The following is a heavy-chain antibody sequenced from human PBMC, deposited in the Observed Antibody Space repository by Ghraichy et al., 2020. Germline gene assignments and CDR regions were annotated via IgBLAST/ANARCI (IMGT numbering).Heavy chain of an antibody. V-gene: IGHV3-48*04. J-gene: IGHJ6*02. CDR2: ISSSSSTI. D-gene: IGHD3-10*01. CDR1: GFTFSSYS. CDR3: ARDLKMDYYGSGTTTYGMDV. Sequence: GGSLRLSCAASGFTFSSYSMNWVRQAPGKGLEWVSYISSSSSTIYYADSVKGRFTISRDNAKNSLYLQMNSLRAEDTAVYYCARDLKMDYYGSGTTTYGMDVWGQGTTVTVSS.